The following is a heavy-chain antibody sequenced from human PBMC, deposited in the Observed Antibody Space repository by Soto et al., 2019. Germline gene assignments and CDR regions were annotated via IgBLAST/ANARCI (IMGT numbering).Heavy chain of an antibody. CDR1: GGSINSYW. CDR3: ARDIGSYAYGEGY. V-gene: IGHV4-4*07. CDR2: VYSSGTT. J-gene: IGHJ4*02. D-gene: IGHD3-10*01. Sequence: SEKLSLTCSVSGGSINSYWWSWIRQLAGKGLEWIGRVYSSGTTDYNPSLNSRATLSVETSMNQFSLKLSSVTAADTAVYYCARDIGSYAYGEGYWGQGIQVTVS.